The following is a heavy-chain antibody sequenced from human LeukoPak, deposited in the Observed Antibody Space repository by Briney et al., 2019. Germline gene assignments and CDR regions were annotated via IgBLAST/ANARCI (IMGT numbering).Heavy chain of an antibody. CDR3: AKGNGYSYGRYYFDY. D-gene: IGHD5-18*01. CDR1: GFTFSSHA. V-gene: IGHV3-23*01. J-gene: IGHJ4*02. Sequence: GGSLRLSCAASGFTFSSHAMSWVRQAPGKGLEWVSSIGGSGKNTFYADAVKGRFTISRDNSKDTLYLQMNSLRAEDTAVYYCAKGNGYSYGRYYFDYWGQGTLVSVSS. CDR2: IGGSGKNT.